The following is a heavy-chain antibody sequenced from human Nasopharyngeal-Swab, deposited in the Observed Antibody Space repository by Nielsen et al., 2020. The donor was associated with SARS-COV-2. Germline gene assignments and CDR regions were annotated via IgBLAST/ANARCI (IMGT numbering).Heavy chain of an antibody. Sequence: GGSLRLSCAASAFTFSSESMKWVRKAKRKGLEWVSSISSSSSYIYYADSEKVRFTISRNNAKNSLYRQMNRLRAEDTAVYYCARARRGVDYYMDVWGKGTTVTVSS. D-gene: IGHD3-10*01. CDR1: AFTFSSES. V-gene: IGHV3-21*01. CDR2: ISSSSSYI. J-gene: IGHJ6*03. CDR3: ARARRGVDYYMDV.